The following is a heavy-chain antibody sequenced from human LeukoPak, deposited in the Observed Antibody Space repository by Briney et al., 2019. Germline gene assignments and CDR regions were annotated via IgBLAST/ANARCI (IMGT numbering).Heavy chain of an antibody. CDR2: INHNGST. J-gene: IGHJ4*02. Sequence: SETLSLTCAVYGGSFSGYYWSWIRQPPGKGLEWIGEINHNGSTNYNPSLKSRVTISVDTSKNQFSLKLSSVTAADTAVYYCARTYYDFWSGYFRNYYFDYWGQGTLVTVSS. V-gene: IGHV4-34*01. CDR3: ARTYYDFWSGYFRNYYFDY. CDR1: GGSFSGYY. D-gene: IGHD3-3*01.